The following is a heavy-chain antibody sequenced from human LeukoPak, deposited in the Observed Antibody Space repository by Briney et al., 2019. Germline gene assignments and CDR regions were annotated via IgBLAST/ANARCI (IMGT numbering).Heavy chain of an antibody. CDR3: ARVEGYKTEINYFDY. D-gene: IGHD1-14*01. V-gene: IGHV3-30-3*01. J-gene: IGHJ4*02. CDR1: GFTFSSYA. CDR2: ISYDGSNK. Sequence: SGGSLRLSCAASGFTFSSYAMHWVRQAPGKGLEWVAVISYDGSNKYYADSVKGRFTISRDNSKNTLYLQMNSLRAEDTAVYYCARVEGYKTEINYFDYWGQGTLVTVSS.